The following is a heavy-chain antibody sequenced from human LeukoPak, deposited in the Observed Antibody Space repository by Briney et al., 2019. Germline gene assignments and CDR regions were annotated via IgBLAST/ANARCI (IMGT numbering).Heavy chain of an antibody. CDR2: MNPNSGNT. CDR1: GYTFTSYD. D-gene: IGHD1-26*01. V-gene: IGHV1-8*01. CDR3: TRGAPDSKWGYFDL. J-gene: IGHJ2*01. Sequence: ASVKVSCKASGYTFTSYDINWVRQATGQGLEWMGWMNPNSGNTGYAQKFQGRVTMTRNTSISTAYMELSSLRSEDTAVYYCTRGAPDSKWGYFDLWGRGTLVTVSS.